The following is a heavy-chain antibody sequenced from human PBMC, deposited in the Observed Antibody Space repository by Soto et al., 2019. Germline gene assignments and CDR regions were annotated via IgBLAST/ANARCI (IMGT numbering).Heavy chain of an antibody. CDR2: ISYDGSNK. Sequence: VQLVESGGGVVQPGRSLRLSCAASGFTFSSYAMHWVRQAPGKGLEWVAVISYDGSNKYYADSVKGRFTISRDNSKNTRYLQMNSLRAEDTAVYYCARASYGDGYNRHFDYWGQGTLVTVSS. CDR3: ARASYGDGYNRHFDY. J-gene: IGHJ4*02. V-gene: IGHV3-30-3*01. D-gene: IGHD5-12*01. CDR1: GFTFSSYA.